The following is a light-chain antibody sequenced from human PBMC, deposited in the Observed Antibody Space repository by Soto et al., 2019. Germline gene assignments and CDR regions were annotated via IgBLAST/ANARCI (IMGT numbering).Light chain of an antibody. Sequence: TRAPAGTGSPVQSVASSCTGTSSDVGGYHYVSWYQQHPGKAPKLMIYEVSKWPSGVPDRFSGSKSGNTASLTVSGLQAEDYSDYSSSSYAGSNTLHVSVPGT. CDR2: EVS. CDR3: SSYAGSNTLHV. CDR1: SSDVGGYHY. J-gene: IGLJ1*01. V-gene: IGLV2-8*01.